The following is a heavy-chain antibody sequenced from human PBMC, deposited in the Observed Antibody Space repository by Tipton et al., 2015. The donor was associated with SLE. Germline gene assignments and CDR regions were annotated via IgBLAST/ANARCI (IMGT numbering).Heavy chain of an antibody. CDR1: SGSINNSF. CDR3: ARVGLAAPFAI. V-gene: IGHV4-59*01. Sequence: TLSLTCTVSSGSINNSFWTWIRQPPGEALEWIGYISYTGTTSNNPSLRSRLTMSVDTSKNRLSPRLTSVTAADTAVYYCARVGLAAPFAIWGQGTVVTVSS. CDR2: ISYTGTT. J-gene: IGHJ3*02. D-gene: IGHD3/OR15-3a*01.